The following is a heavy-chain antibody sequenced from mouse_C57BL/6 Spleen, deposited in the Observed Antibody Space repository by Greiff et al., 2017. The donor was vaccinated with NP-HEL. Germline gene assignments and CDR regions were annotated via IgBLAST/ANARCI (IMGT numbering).Heavy chain of an antibody. Sequence: QVHVKQSGPGLVQPSQSLSITCTVSGFSLTSYGVHWVRQSPGKGLEWLGVIWSGGSTDYNAAFISRLSISKDNSKSQVFFKMNSLQADDTAIYYCARILSTEDYYAMDYWGQGTSVTVSS. CDR1: GFSLTSYG. CDR2: IWSGGST. CDR3: ARILSTEDYYAMDY. V-gene: IGHV2-2*01. D-gene: IGHD1-1*01. J-gene: IGHJ4*01.